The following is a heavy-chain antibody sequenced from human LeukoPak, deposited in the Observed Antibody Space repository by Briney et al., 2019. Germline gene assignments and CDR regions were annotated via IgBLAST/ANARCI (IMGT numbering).Heavy chain of an antibody. D-gene: IGHD6-13*01. V-gene: IGHV1-18*01. J-gene: IGHJ3*02. CDR1: GYTFTSYG. CDR2: ISAYNGNT. Sequence: ASVKVSCKASGYTFTSYGISWVRQAPGQGLEWMGWISAYNGNTNYAQKLQGRVTMTTDTSTSTAYMELRSLRSDDTAVYYCARASTAAGTSDAFDIWGQGTMVTVSS. CDR3: ARASTAAGTSDAFDI.